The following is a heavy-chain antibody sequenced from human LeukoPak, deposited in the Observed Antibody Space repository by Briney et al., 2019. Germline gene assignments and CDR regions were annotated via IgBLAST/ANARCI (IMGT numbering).Heavy chain of an antibody. V-gene: IGHV3-33*01. CDR1: GFTFSSYG. CDR3: ARGQGIAAADDTFDY. D-gene: IGHD6-13*01. Sequence: GGSLRLSCAASGFTFSSYGMHWVRQAPGKGLEWVAVIWYDGSNKYYADSVKGRFTISRDNSKNTLYLQMNSLRAEDTAVYYCARGQGIAAADDTFDYWGQGTLVTVSS. CDR2: IWYDGSNK. J-gene: IGHJ4*02.